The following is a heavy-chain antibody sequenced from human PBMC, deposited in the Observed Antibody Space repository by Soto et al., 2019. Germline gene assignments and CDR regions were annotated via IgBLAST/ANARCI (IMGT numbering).Heavy chain of an antibody. Sequence: SETLSLTCTASGGSISSSSYYWGWIRQPPGKGLEWIGSIYYSGSTYYNPSLKSRVTISVDTSKNQFSLHLNSVTPEDTAVYNCAGTTSLQWYYMDVWDKGTTVTVSS. V-gene: IGHV4-39*01. CDR2: IYYSGST. CDR1: GGSISSSSYY. CDR3: AGTTSLQWYYMDV. D-gene: IGHD1-7*01. J-gene: IGHJ6*03.